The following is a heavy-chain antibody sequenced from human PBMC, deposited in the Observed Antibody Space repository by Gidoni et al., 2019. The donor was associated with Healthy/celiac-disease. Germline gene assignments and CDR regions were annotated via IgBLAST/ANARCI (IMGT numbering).Heavy chain of an antibody. CDR1: GGTFSSYA. D-gene: IGHD3-3*01. Sequence: QVQLVQSGAEVKKPGSSVKVSCKASGGTFSSYAISWVRQAPGQGLEWMGRIIPILGIANYAQKFQGRVTITADKSTSTAYMELSSLRSEDTAVYYCARDSGMEWLLENYYYYGMDVWGQGTTVTVSS. CDR2: IIPILGIA. V-gene: IGHV1-69*04. J-gene: IGHJ6*02. CDR3: ARDSGMEWLLENYYYYGMDV.